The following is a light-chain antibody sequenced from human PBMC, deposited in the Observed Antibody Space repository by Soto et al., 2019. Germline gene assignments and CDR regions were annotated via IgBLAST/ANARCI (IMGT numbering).Light chain of an antibody. CDR1: SNNVGSYDY. CDR2: EVT. J-gene: IGLJ1*01. CDR3: SSYAVTNIFV. V-gene: IGLV2-8*01. Sequence: QSALTQPPSASGSPGQSVTISCAGTSNNVGSYDYVSWYRQHPGQAPKLLIYEVTKRPSGVPDRFSGSKSGSTASLTVSGLQAEDEAEYYCSSYAVTNIFVFGTGTKLTVL.